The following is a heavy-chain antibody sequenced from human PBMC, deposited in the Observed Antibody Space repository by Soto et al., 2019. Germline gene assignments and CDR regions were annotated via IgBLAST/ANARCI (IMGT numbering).Heavy chain of an antibody. CDR1: GYTFTSYG. D-gene: IGHD3-16*01. J-gene: IGHJ4*02. Sequence: QVQLVQSGAEVKKPGASVKVSCKASGYTFTSYGISWVRQAPGQGLEWMGWINPYNGNTNYAQKLQGRVTRTKDTYTNTAYMEMRSQRSDDPAVYYCARDWFGIDYWGQGTRVTVSS. V-gene: IGHV1-18*01. CDR3: ARDWFGIDY. CDR2: INPYNGNT.